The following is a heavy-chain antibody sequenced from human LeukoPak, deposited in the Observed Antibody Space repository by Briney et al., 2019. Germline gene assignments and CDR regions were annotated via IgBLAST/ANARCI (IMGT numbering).Heavy chain of an antibody. CDR3: AKDRAYCGGDCYTCSDFDY. V-gene: IGHV3-23*01. J-gene: IGHJ4*02. D-gene: IGHD2-21*02. CDR1: GFTFSSYA. CDR2: ISGSGGST. Sequence: GGSLRFSSSAYGFTFSSYAMGRVRQAPGKGLEWVSAISGSGGSTYYADSVKGRFTISRDNSKNTLYLHMNSLRAEDTAVYYCAKDRAYCGGDCYTCSDFDYWGQGTLVTVSS.